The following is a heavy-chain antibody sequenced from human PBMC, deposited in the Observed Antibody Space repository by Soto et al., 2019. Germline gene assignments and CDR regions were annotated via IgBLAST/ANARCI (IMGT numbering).Heavy chain of an antibody. V-gene: IGHV1-2*02. CDR2: INPNSGGT. J-gene: IGHJ5*02. CDR1: GYTFTGYY. D-gene: IGHD2-2*02. Sequence: ASVKVSCKASGYTFTGYYMHWVRQAPGQGLEWMGWINPNSGGTNYAQKFQGRVTMTRDTSISTAYMELSRLRSDDTAVYYCARVPTDIVVVPAAIWFDPWGQGTLVTVSA. CDR3: ARVPTDIVVVPAAIWFDP.